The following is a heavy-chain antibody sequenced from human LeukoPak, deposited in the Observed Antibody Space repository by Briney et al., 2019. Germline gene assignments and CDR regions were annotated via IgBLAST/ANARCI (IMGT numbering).Heavy chain of an antibody. CDR3: ARVVAAGRDYYFDY. V-gene: IGHV4-31*03. CDR2: IYYSGST. CDR1: GGSISSGGYY. Sequence: SETLSLTCTVSGGSISSGGYYWSWIRQHPGKGLGWIGYIYYSGSTYYNPSLKSRVTISVDTSKNQFSLKLSSVTAADTAVYYCARVVAAGRDYYFDYWGQGTLVTVSS. D-gene: IGHD6-13*01. J-gene: IGHJ4*02.